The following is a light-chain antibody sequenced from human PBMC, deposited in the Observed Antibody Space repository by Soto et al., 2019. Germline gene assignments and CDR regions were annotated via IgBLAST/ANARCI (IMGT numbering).Light chain of an antibody. CDR1: SSNIGADFG. CDR2: VNT. Sequence: QSVLTQPPSVSGAPGQTITISCTGSSSNIGADFGVHWYQQLPGAAPKLVIFVNTNRPSGVPDRFSGSKSGTSASLAITGLQTGDEADYYCGTWDDSLVSYVFGTGTKLTVL. V-gene: IGLV1-40*01. CDR3: GTWDDSLVSYV. J-gene: IGLJ1*01.